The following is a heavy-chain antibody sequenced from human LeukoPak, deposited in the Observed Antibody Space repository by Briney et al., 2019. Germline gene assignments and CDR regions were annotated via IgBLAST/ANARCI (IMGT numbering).Heavy chain of an antibody. Sequence: PGRSLRPSCAASGFTFSGYGMHWVRQAPGKGLERVSVILYDGCNKYYADSVKGHFTISRDNSKNTLYLQMNSLRPEDTAVYYCAKTYSGSYYLVDYWGQGTLVTVSS. CDR3: AKTYSGSYYLVDY. D-gene: IGHD1-26*01. J-gene: IGHJ4*02. CDR2: ILYDGCNK. V-gene: IGHV3-30*18. CDR1: GFTFSGYG.